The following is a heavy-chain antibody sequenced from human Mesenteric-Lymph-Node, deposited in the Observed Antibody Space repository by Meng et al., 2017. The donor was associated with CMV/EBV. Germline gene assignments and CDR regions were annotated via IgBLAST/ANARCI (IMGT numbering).Heavy chain of an antibody. J-gene: IGHJ6*02. V-gene: IGHV3-74*01. D-gene: IGHD5-12*01. CDR1: GFTFSSYW. CDR3: ARGKLYGGLSYYGMDV. Sequence: GESLNISCAASGFTFSSYWMHWVRQAPGKGLVWVSRINSDGSSTSYADSVKGRFTISRDNAKNTLYLQMNSLRAEDTAVYYCARGKLYGGLSYYGMDVWGQGTTVTVSS. CDR2: INSDGSST.